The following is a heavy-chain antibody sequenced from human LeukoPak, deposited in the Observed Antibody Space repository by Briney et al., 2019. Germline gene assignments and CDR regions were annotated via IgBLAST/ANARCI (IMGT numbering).Heavy chain of an antibody. Sequence: SETLSLTCAVSGYSMSSSNWWGWIRQPPGKGLEWIGHVFYSGSAYYNPSLRSRVTISVDTSKNHFSLKLSSVTAADTAVYYCARGSPDSSGYYNDWFDPWGQGTLVTVSS. V-gene: IGHV4-28*03. D-gene: IGHD3-22*01. J-gene: IGHJ5*02. CDR2: VFYSGSA. CDR3: ARGSPDSSGYYNDWFDP. CDR1: GYSMSSSNW.